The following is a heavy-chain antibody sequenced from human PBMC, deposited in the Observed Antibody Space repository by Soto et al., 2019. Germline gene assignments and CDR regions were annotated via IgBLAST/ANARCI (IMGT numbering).Heavy chain of an antibody. CDR1: GVTFTTFD. CDR3: ADGAWLDY. V-gene: IGHV3-23*01. J-gene: IGHJ4*02. Sequence: EVQLLESGGVLVQPGASLRLSCAASGVTFTTFDMSWARQAPGKGLEWVSVVRGRDGSTSYADSLTGRFTISKDSSKNTLYLEMNSLRADDTALYYCADGAWLDYCCQGALVTVAS. D-gene: IGHD1-26*01. CDR2: VRGRDGST.